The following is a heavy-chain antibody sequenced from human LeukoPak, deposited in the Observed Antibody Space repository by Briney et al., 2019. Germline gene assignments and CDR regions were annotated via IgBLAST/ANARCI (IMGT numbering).Heavy chain of an antibody. V-gene: IGHV4-59*01. CDR1: GASISRYY. CDR2: IYYSGST. D-gene: IGHD2/OR15-2a*01. J-gene: IGHJ4*02. CDR3: ARGRISPLDY. Sequence: SETLSLTCTVSGASISRYYWSWIRQPPGKGLEWIGYIYYSGSTNYNPSLKSRVTISVDTSNNQFSLKLSSVTAADTDVYYCARGRISPLDYWGQGTLVTVSS.